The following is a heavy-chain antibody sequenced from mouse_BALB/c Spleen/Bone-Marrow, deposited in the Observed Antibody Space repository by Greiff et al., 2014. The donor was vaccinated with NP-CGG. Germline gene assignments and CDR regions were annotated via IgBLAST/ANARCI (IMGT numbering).Heavy chain of an antibody. J-gene: IGHJ4*01. CDR1: GYTFTTYY. CDR3: TRDGHNYYATDY. CDR2: IDPSNGGT. V-gene: IGHV1-53*01. Sequence: VQLQQSGTELVKPGASVKLSCKASGYTFTTYYIYWVKQRAGQGLEWIGEIDPSNGGTNFNEKYKSKATLTVDKSSSTSYMQLSSLTSEDSAVYYCTRDGHNYYATDYRGQGTSVTVSS. D-gene: IGHD2-3*01.